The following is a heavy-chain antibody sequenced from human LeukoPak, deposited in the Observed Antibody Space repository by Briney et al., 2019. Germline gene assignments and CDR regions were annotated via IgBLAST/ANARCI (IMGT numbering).Heavy chain of an antibody. V-gene: IGHV4-59*01. Sequence: PSETLSLTCTVSGGSISSYYWSWIRQPPGKGLEWIGYIYYSGSTNYNPSLKSRVTISVDTSKNQFSLKLSSVTAADTAVYYRARVAKGYSYGYDYWGQGTLVTVSS. CDR1: GGSISSYY. D-gene: IGHD5-18*01. CDR3: ARVAKGYSYGYDY. CDR2: IYYSGST. J-gene: IGHJ4*02.